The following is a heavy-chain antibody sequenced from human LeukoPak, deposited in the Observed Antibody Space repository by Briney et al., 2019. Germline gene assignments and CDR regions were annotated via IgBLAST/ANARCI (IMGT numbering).Heavy chain of an antibody. CDR3: AGAATHDAFDI. D-gene: IGHD2-15*01. CDR2: IYYSGST. J-gene: IGHJ3*02. Sequence: SQTLSLTCTVSGGSISSGGYSWSWIRQHPGKGLEGIGYIYYSGSTYYNPSLKSRVTISVDTSKNQFSLKLSSVTAADTAVYYCAGAATHDAFDIWGQGTMVTVSS. V-gene: IGHV4-31*03. CDR1: GGSISSGGYS.